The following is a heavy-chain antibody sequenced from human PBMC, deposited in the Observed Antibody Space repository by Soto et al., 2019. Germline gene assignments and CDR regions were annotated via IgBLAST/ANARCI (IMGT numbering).Heavy chain of an antibody. CDR2: INHSGST. CDR3: ATSYGNAWYTY. Sequence: SDTLSLTCAVYGGSFSGYYWSWIRQPPGKGLEWIGEINHSGSTNYNPSLKSRVTISVDTSKNQFTLQLTSVTVEDTAVYYCATSYGNAWYTYWGQGTQVTVSS. J-gene: IGHJ4*02. CDR1: GGSFSGYY. V-gene: IGHV4-34*01. D-gene: IGHD6-13*01.